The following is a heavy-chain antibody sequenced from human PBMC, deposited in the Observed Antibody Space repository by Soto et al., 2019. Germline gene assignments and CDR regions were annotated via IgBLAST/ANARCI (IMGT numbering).Heavy chain of an antibody. CDR1: GFTFSSYG. V-gene: IGHV3-33*01. J-gene: IGHJ4*02. Sequence: GGSLRLSCAASGFTFSSYGMHWVRQAPGKGLEWVAVIWYDGSNKYYADSVKGRFTISRDNAKNSLYLEMNSLRAEDTAVYYCARLRASTWYMGGYLDYWGLGTLVTVSS. CDR3: ARLRASTWYMGGYLDY. D-gene: IGHD6-13*01. CDR2: IWYDGSNK.